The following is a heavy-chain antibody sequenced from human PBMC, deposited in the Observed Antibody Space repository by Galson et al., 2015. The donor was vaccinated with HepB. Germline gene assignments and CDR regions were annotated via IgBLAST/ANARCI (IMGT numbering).Heavy chain of an antibody. Sequence: SVKVSCKASGGTFSSYAISWVRQAPGQGLEWMGGIIPIFGTANYAQKFQGRVAITADESTSTAYMELSSLRSEDTAVYYCAWTTGDDVYYYGMDVWGQGTTVTVSS. CDR1: GGTFSSYA. J-gene: IGHJ6*02. V-gene: IGHV1-69*13. D-gene: IGHD1-1*01. CDR3: AWTTGDDVYYYGMDV. CDR2: IIPIFGTA.